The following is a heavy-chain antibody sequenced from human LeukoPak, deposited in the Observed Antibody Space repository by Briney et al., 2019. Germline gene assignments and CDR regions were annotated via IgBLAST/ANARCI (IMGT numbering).Heavy chain of an antibody. V-gene: IGHV4-61*01. J-gene: IGHJ3*02. CDR2: IYYSGST. D-gene: IGHD3-22*01. CDR3: ARDSQYYDSSGYPNAFDI. CDR1: GLSLSSSSYY. Sequence: TTSETLSLTCTVSGLSLSSSSYYWGWVRQPPGKGLEWIGYIYYSGSTNYNPSLKSRVTISVDTSKNQFSLKLSSVTAADTAVYYCARDSQYYDSSGYPNAFDIWGQGTMVTVSS.